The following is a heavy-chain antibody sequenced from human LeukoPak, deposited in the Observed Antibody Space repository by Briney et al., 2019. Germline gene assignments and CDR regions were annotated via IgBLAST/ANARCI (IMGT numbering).Heavy chain of an antibody. CDR3: ARGFGYSKLYFDY. D-gene: IGHD3-22*01. CDR1: GGSINSGSYY. V-gene: IGHV4-61*02. CDR2: IYTSGST. Sequence: PSQTLSLTCTVSGGSINSGSYYWSWIRQPAGKGLEWIGRIYTSGSTNYNPSLKSRVTISVDTSKNQFSLKLSSVTAADTAVYYCARGFGYSKLYFDYWGQGTLVTVSS. J-gene: IGHJ4*02.